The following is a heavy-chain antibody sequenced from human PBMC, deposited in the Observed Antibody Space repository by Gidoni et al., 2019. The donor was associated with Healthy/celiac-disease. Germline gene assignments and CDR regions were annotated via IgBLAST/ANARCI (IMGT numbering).Heavy chain of an antibody. CDR3: ARGLSAGYCSGGSCYSGPRQGAFDI. D-gene: IGHD2-15*01. CDR1: GGSISSGAYY. Sequence: QVQLQESGPGLVKPSQTLSLTCTVSGGSISSGAYYWSWIRQPPGKGLEWIGYIYYRGSTYYNPSLKSRVTISVDTSKNQFSLKLSSVTAADTAVYYCARGLSAGYCSGGSCYSGPRQGAFDIWGQGTMVTVSS. CDR2: IYYRGST. J-gene: IGHJ3*02. V-gene: IGHV4-30-4*01.